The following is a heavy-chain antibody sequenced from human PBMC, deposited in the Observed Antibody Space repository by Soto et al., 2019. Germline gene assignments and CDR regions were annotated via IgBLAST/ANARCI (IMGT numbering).Heavy chain of an antibody. Sequence: TCTVYGGSISSGGYYWSWIRQHPGKGLEWIGYIYYSGSTYYNPSLKSRVTISVDTSKNQFSLKLSSVTAADTAVYYGARSLVMRLVVRMIHSWCPGPLVT. CDR2: IYYSGST. J-gene: IGHJ4*02. CDR3: ARSLVMRLVVRMIHS. V-gene: IGHV4-31*03. D-gene: IGHD2-15*01. CDR1: GGSISSGGYY.